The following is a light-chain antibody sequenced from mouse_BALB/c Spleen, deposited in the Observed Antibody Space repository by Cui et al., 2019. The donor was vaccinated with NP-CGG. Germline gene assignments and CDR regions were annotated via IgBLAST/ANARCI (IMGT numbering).Light chain of an antibody. CDR3: ALWYSNHWV. J-gene: IGLJ1*01. CDR1: TGAVTTSNC. CDR2: GTK. V-gene: IGLV1*01. Sequence: QAVLTLESTLTTSPGEKVTLTFRPSTGAVTTSNCDKWVQEKPYYLFTGLIGGTKNRATCVPARFSGSLMGEKGALTITGAQTEYEAIYFCALWYSNHWVFGGGTKLTVL.